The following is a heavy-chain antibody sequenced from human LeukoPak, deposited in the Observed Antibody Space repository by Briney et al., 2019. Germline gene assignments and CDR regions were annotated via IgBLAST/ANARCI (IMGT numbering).Heavy chain of an antibody. J-gene: IGHJ4*02. V-gene: IGHV4-39*07. CDR2: INHSGST. D-gene: IGHD1-26*01. CDR1: GGSISSSSYY. Sequence: SETLSLTCTVSGGSISSSSYYWGWIRQPPGKGLEWIGEINHSGSTNYNPSLKSRVTISVDTSKNQFSLKLSSVTAAGTAVYYCARGGVGATTRFDYWGQGTLVTVSS. CDR3: ARGGVGATTRFDY.